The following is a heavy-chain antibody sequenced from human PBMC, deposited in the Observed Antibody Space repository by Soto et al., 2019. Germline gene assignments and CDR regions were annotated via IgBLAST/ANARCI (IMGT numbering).Heavy chain of an antibody. J-gene: IGHJ4*02. CDR2: IWYDGSNK. CDR3: GRVVITGTMFRGFDY. D-gene: IGHD1-20*01. Sequence: QVQLVESGGGVVQPGRSLRLSCAASGFTFSSYGMHWVRQAPGTGLEWVAVIWYDGSNKYYADSVKDRFTISRDNSKNTLYLQLTSMRAEDTAVYYCGRVVITGTMFRGFDYWGQGTLVTVSA. CDR1: GFTFSSYG. V-gene: IGHV3-33*01.